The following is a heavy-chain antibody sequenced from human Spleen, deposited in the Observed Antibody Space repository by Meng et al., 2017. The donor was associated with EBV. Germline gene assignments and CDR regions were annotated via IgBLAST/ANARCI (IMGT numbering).Heavy chain of an antibody. Sequence: GQLRGSGPGLVRPSGTLSLTCAVSRGFITSGDWWSWVRQSPGKGLEWIGEIHHSGGTSYNPSLKSRVTISLDMSKDQFSLRLSSVTAADTAVYYCARAGYHRPASEYWGQGTLVTVSS. D-gene: IGHD2-15*01. CDR3: ARAGYHRPASEY. CDR2: IHHSGGT. CDR1: RGFITSGDW. V-gene: IGHV4-4*02. J-gene: IGHJ4*02.